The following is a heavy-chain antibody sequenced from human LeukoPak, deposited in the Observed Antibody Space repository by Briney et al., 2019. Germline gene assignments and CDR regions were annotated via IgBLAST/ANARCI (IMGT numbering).Heavy chain of an antibody. D-gene: IGHD3-22*01. V-gene: IGHV4-4*07. J-gene: IGHJ4*02. Sequence: PSETLSLTCTVSGGSISSYYWSWIRQPAGKGLEWIGRIYTSGNTKYNPSLKSRATMSVDTSKNQFSLKLSSVTAADTAVYYCARGQVYDSNGYYYVGEYFDYWGQGTLVTVSS. CDR2: IYTSGNT. CDR3: ARGQVYDSNGYYYVGEYFDY. CDR1: GGSISSYY.